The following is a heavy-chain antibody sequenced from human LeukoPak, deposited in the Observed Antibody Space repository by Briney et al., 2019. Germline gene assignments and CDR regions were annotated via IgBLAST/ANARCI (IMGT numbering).Heavy chain of an antibody. CDR1: GYSISSGYY. CDR2: IYHSGST. D-gene: IGHD5-12*01. J-gene: IGHJ4*02. Sequence: SETLSLTCTVSGYSISSGYYWGWIRQPPGKGLEWIGSIYHSGSTYYNPSLKSRVTISVDRSKNQFSLKLSSVTAADTAVYYCARALPPIVATALCDYWGQGTLVTVSS. V-gene: IGHV4-38-2*02. CDR3: ARALPPIVATALCDY.